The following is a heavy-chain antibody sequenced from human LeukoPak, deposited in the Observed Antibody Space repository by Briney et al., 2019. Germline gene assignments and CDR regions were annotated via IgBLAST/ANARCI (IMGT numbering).Heavy chain of an antibody. J-gene: IGHJ4*02. CDR1: GYSFISYW. V-gene: IGHV5-51*01. Sequence: GESLKISCKASGYSFISYWIGWVRQMPGKGLEWMGIIYPGDSETRYSPSFQGQISISVDKSISTAYLQWSSLKASGTAMYYCARALPGINNWNEFDYWGQGTRVTVSS. CDR2: IYPGDSET. D-gene: IGHD1-20*01. CDR3: ARALPGINNWNEFDY.